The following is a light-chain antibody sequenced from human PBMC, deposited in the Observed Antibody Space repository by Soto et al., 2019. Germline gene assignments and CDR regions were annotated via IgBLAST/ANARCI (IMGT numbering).Light chain of an antibody. CDR3: QQYKSYPYT. J-gene: IGKJ2*01. Sequence: MTQSPATLSVSPGERATLSCRASQSFSGYLAWYQQKPGKAPKFLIYDASNLERGVPSRFSGSGSGTEFTLTISSLQPDDFATYYCQQYKSYPYTFGQGTKLEIK. V-gene: IGKV1-5*01. CDR2: DAS. CDR1: QSFSGY.